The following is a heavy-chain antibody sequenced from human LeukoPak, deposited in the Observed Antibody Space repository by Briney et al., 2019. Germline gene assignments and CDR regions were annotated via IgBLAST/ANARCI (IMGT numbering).Heavy chain of an antibody. V-gene: IGHV1-69*01. D-gene: IGHD3-3*01. CDR2: IIPIFGTA. CDR3: ARDRPYYDFWSGSRGYFDY. CDR1: GGTFSSYA. Sequence: SVKVSCKASGGTFSSYAISWVRQAPGQGLEWMGGIIPIFGTANYAQKFQGRVTITADESTSTAYMELSSLRSEDTAVYYCARDRPYYDFWSGSRGYFDYWGQGTLVTVSS. J-gene: IGHJ4*02.